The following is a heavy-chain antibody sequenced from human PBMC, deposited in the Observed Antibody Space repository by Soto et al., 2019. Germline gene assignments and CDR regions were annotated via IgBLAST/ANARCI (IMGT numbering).Heavy chain of an antibody. J-gene: IGHJ4*02. D-gene: IGHD5-12*01. CDR1: GFTFSSYW. Sequence: EVQLVESGGGLVQPGGSLRLSFTASGFTFSSYWMHWVRQAPGKGLVWVSRIDSDVSHTNYADFVKGRFTISRDNAKNTLYLQMNSLRVEDTAVYYCARGASGYGNFDYWGKGTLVTVSS. CDR2: IDSDVSHT. V-gene: IGHV3-74*01. CDR3: ARGASGYGNFDY.